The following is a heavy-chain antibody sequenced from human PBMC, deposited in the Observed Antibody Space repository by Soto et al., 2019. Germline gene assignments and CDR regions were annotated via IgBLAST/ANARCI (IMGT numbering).Heavy chain of an antibody. V-gene: IGHV4-39*01. CDR2: IYYSGST. CDR3: ARRTWYDFWSGYFDY. D-gene: IGHD3-3*01. J-gene: IGHJ4*02. CDR1: GGSSSSSSYY. Sequence: SETLSLTCTVSGGSSSSSSYYWGWIRQPPGKGLEWIGSIYYSGSTYYNPSLKSRVTISVDTSKNQFSLKLSSVTAADTAVYYCARRTWYDFWSGYFDYWGQGTLVTVSS.